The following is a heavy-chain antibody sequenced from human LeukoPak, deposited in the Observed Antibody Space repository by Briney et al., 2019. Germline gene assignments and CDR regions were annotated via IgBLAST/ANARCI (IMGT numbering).Heavy chain of an antibody. V-gene: IGHV3-53*01. CDR3: ARGGEGRDGYNDPFDY. CDR1: GFTVSSNY. J-gene: IGHJ4*02. D-gene: IGHD5-24*01. Sequence: GGSLRLSCAASGFTVSSNYMSWVRQAPGKGLEWVSVIYSGGSTYYADSVKGRFTISRDNSKNTLYLQMNSLRAEVTAVYYCARGGEGRDGYNDPFDYWGQGTLVTVSS. CDR2: IYSGGST.